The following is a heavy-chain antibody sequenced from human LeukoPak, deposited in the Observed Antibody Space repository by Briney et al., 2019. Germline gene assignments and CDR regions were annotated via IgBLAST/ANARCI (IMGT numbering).Heavy chain of an antibody. V-gene: IGHV1-2*02. CDR2: INPNSGGT. J-gene: IGHJ4*02. Sequence: ASVKVSCKASGYTFTGYYMHWVRQAPGQGLEWMGWINPNSGGTNYAQKFQGRVTMTRDTSISTAYMELSSLRSEDTAVYYCARDLYYYDSSSGWDYWGQGTLVTVSS. CDR3: ARDLYYYDSSSGWDY. D-gene: IGHD3-22*01. CDR1: GYTFTGYY.